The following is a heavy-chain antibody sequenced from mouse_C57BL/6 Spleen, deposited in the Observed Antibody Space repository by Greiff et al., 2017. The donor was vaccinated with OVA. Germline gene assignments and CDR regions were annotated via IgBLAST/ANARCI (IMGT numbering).Heavy chain of an antibody. CDR3: ASEDYYGSSYDY. D-gene: IGHD1-1*01. V-gene: IGHV3-6*01. CDR1: GYSITSGYY. J-gene: IGHJ2*01. Sequence: EVQLQQSGPGLVKPSQSLSLTCSVTGYSITSGYYWNWIRQFPGNKLEWMGYISYDGSNNYNPSLKNRISITRDTSKNQFFLKLNSVTTEDTATYYCASEDYYGSSYDYWGQGTTLTVSS. CDR2: ISYDGSN.